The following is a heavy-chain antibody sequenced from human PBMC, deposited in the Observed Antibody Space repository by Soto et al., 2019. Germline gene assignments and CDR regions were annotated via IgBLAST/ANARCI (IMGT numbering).Heavy chain of an antibody. CDR1: GFTLGDYY. CDR3: VRGFNSFDI. Sequence: EVQLVESGGGLVQPGGSLRLSCAASGFTLGDYYMDWVRQAPGKGLEWVGRSRSKARGYTTECAASVTGRFTVSRDESKNSFYLQMNSLKSEDTALYYCVRGFNSFDIWGQGTLLTVSS. J-gene: IGHJ3*02. V-gene: IGHV3-72*01. CDR2: SRSKARGYTT.